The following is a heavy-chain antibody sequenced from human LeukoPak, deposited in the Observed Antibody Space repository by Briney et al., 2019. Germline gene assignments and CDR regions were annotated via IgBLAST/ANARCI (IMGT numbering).Heavy chain of an antibody. CDR2: IRNDGGNK. CDR1: GFTFSSYG. J-gene: IGHJ3*02. CDR3: AKGPNYDILTGWRKTHNAFDI. Sequence: GGSLRLSCAVSGFTFSSYGMHWVRQAPGKGLEWVAFIRNDGGNKYYADSVKGQFTISRDNSKNTLYLQMNSLRAEDTAVYYCAKGPNYDILTGWRKTHNAFDIWGQGTMVTVSP. D-gene: IGHD3-9*01. V-gene: IGHV3-30*02.